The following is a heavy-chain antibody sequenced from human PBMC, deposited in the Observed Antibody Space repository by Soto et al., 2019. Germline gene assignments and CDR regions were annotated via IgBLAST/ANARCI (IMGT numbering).Heavy chain of an antibody. D-gene: IGHD2-15*01. V-gene: IGHV3-30*18. CDR3: AKGVVVATTYVQH. CDR1: GFTFSSYG. CDR2: ISYDGSDK. J-gene: IGHJ1*01. Sequence: QVQLVESGGGVVQPGRSLRLSCAASGFTFSSYGMHWVRRAPGKGLEWVAVISYDGSDKYYADSVKGRFTISRDNSNNTLYLQMDSLRAEDTAVYYCAKGVVVATTYVQHWGQGTLVTVSS.